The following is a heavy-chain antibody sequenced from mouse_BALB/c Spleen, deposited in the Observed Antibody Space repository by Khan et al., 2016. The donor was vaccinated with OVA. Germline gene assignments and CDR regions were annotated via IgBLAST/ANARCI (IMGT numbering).Heavy chain of an antibody. V-gene: IGHV2-2*01. Sequence: QVQLKQSGPGLVQPSQTLSITCTVSGFSLNTYGIHWIRQSQGKGLEWLGVIRSGGSTDYNGAFISRLNITKDNSKSQDFFKMDSLHADDTAIYYCSRNSYMYDFTYWGQGTLVTVSA. CDR1: GFSLNTYG. CDR2: IRSGGST. D-gene: IGHD2-14*01. CDR3: SRNSYMYDFTY. J-gene: IGHJ3*01.